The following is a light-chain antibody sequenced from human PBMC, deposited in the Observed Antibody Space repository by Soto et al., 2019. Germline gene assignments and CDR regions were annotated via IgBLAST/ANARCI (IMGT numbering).Light chain of an antibody. V-gene: IGKV3-20*01. Sequence: EIVLTQSPGTLSLSPGERATLSCRASQSVSSSFLIWYQQKPGQAPRLLIYGASSRATGIPDRFSGSGSGTDFTLTISRLEPEDVAVYYRQQHGNSPTFGQGTKVDIK. CDR2: GAS. J-gene: IGKJ1*01. CDR1: QSVSSSF. CDR3: QQHGNSPT.